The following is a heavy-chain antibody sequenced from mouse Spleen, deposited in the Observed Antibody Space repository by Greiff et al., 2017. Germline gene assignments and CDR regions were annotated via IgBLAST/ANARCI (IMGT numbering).Heavy chain of an antibody. Sequence: VHVKQSGAELVRPGASVKLSCTASGFNIKDYYMHWVKQRPEQGLEWIGRIDPEDGDTEYAPKFQGKATMTADTSSNTAYLQLSSLTSEDTAVYYCTTSNYLFAYWGQGTLVTVSA. CDR1: GFNIKDYY. CDR3: TTSNYLFAY. V-gene: IGHV14-1*01. D-gene: IGHD2-1*01. J-gene: IGHJ3*01. CDR2: IDPEDGDT.